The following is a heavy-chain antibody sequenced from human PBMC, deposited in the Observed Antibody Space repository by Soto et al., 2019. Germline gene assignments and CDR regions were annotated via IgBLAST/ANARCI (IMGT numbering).Heavy chain of an antibody. V-gene: IGHV4-4*02. CDR3: AIPATSDFDY. CDR1: GGSISSSNW. Sequence: QVQLQESGPGLVKPSGTLSVTCAVSGGSISSSNWWTWVRQPPGKGLEWIGEIYHSGTTNYNPSLNIRVVRSGDRYRNHLSLTLSSVTAADTAVYYCAIPATSDFDYWGQGILVTVSS. CDR2: IYHSGTT. J-gene: IGHJ4*02. D-gene: IGHD4-4*01.